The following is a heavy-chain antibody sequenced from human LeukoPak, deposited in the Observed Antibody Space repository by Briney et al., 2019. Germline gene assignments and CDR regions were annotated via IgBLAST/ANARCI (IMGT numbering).Heavy chain of an antibody. Sequence: TGGSLRLSCAASGFTFSSYAMHWVRQAPGKGLEWVAVISYDGRNKYYADSVKGRFTISRDNSKNTLYLQMDSLRVVDTAVYFCARDVEGYYYGMDVWGQGTTITVSS. CDR2: ISYDGRNK. CDR3: ARDVEGYYYGMDV. CDR1: GFTFSSYA. D-gene: IGHD2-21*01. J-gene: IGHJ6*02. V-gene: IGHV3-30*04.